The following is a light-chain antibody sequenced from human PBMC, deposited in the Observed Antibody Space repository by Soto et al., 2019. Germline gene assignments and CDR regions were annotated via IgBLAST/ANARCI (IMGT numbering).Light chain of an antibody. Sequence: EIVMTQSPATLSVSPGERATLSCRASQSVSSDLAWYQQKPRQAPRLLIYGASTRASDSPDRFSGSGSGTEFTLTISSLQSEDFAVYYCQQYSDWSPFTFGQGTKLEIK. J-gene: IGKJ2*01. V-gene: IGKV3-15*01. CDR1: QSVSSD. CDR2: GAS. CDR3: QQYSDWSPFT.